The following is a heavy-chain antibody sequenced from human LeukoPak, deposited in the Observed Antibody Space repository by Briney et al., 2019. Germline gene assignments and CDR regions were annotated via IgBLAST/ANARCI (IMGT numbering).Heavy chain of an antibody. Sequence: GGSLRLSCAASGFTFDDYAMHWVRQAPGKGLEWVSGISWNSGSIGYADSVKGRFTISRDNAKNSLYLQMNSLRAEDTALYYCAKDINYYDGSGYYDYWGQGTLVTVSS. CDR2: ISWNSGSI. V-gene: IGHV3-9*01. J-gene: IGHJ4*02. D-gene: IGHD3-22*01. CDR3: AKDINYYDGSGYYDY. CDR1: GFTFDDYA.